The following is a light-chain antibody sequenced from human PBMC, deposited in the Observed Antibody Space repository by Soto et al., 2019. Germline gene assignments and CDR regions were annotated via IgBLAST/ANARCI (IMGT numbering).Light chain of an antibody. CDR1: QSVSSSY. CDR3: QQFDNSPALCT. Sequence: EIVLTQSPATLSLSPGERATLSCRASQSVSSSYLAWYQQKPGQAPRLLIFDASTRATGIPDRFSGSGSGTDFTLTISRLEPEDFVVYYCQQFDNSPALCTFGPGTKVDIK. CDR2: DAS. J-gene: IGKJ3*01. V-gene: IGKV3-20*01.